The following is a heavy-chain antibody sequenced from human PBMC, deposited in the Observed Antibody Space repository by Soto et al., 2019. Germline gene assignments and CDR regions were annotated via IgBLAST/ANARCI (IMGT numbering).Heavy chain of an antibody. CDR1: GYTFISYD. V-gene: IGHV1-8*02. CDR2: MNPNTANT. Sequence: ASVKVSCKAFGYTFISYDINWVRQAPGQGLEWIGWMNPNTANTGFAQKFQGRVTMTRDIPASTAYVELSGLRSEDTAVYYCARWGQNAAAGPKFDYWGQGTLVTVSS. CDR3: ARWGQNAAAGPKFDY. D-gene: IGHD2-15*01. J-gene: IGHJ4*02.